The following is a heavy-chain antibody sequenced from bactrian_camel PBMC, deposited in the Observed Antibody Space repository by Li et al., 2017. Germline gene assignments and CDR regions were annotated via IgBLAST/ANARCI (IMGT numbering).Heavy chain of an antibody. J-gene: IGHJ4*01. CDR3: AAARRRGWESRDVRCSSLPVTARYDY. D-gene: IGHD1*01. Sequence: SLRLTCVASRVVNNNNNFCMAWFRQRPGEEREGVAAILTTTSTTYYADSVKGRFTISQEYAKNTLYLQMNSLKPEDTAMYYCAAARRRGWESRDVRCSSLPVTARYDYWGQGTQVTVS. CDR2: ILTTTSTT. CDR1: RVVNNNNNFC. V-gene: IGHV3-3*01.